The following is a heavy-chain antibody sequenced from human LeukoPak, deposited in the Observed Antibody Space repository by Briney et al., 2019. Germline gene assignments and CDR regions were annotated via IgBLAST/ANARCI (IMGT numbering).Heavy chain of an antibody. Sequence: SETLSLTCTVSGGSISSYYWSWIRQPPGKGLEWIGCIYYSGSTNYNPSLKSRVTISVDTSKNQFSLKLSSVTAADTAVYYCARYARNWGTPPYYFDYWGQGTLVTVSS. CDR2: IYYSGST. J-gene: IGHJ4*02. CDR3: ARYARNWGTPPYYFDY. V-gene: IGHV4-59*01. CDR1: GGSISSYY. D-gene: IGHD7-27*01.